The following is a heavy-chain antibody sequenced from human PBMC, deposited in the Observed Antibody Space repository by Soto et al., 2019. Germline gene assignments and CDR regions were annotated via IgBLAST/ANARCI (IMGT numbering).Heavy chain of an antibody. D-gene: IGHD2-2*01. CDR2: INPMLGVA. V-gene: IGHV1-69*10. CDR1: GGSFSSRV. Sequence: GASVKVSCKASGGSFSSRVISWLRQAPGQGPEWMGGINPMLGVANFAQKFQDRVTITADESTTTAYMELSSLRSEDTAVYYCARGPAQFDPWGQGTLVTVS. CDR3: ARGPAQFDP. J-gene: IGHJ5*02.